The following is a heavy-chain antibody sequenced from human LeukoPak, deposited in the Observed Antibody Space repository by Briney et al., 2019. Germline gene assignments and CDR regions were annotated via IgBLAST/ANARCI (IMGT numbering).Heavy chain of an antibody. Sequence: SETLSLTCTVSGGSISSGGYYWSWIRQTPGKGLEWIGYIDYSGSTNYNPSLKSRVTISVDTSKNQFSLKLSSVTAADTAVYYCARAPNYGGKPFDYWGQGTLVTVSS. CDR2: IDYSGST. J-gene: IGHJ4*02. CDR1: GGSISSGGYY. CDR3: ARAPNYGGKPFDY. D-gene: IGHD4-23*01. V-gene: IGHV4-61*08.